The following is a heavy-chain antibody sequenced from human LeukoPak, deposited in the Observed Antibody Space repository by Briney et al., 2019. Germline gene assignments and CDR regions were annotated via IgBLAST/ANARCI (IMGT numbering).Heavy chain of an antibody. J-gene: IGHJ4*02. CDR1: GFTFSSYA. CDR3: ASGYDILTLDY. D-gene: IGHD3-9*01. V-gene: IGHV3-30-3*01. CDR2: ISYDGSNK. Sequence: GGSLRLSCAVSGFTFSSYAMHWVRQAPGKGLEWVAVISYDGSNKYYADSVKGRFTISRDNSKNTLYLQMNSLRAEDTAVYYCASGYDILTLDYWGQGTLVTVSS.